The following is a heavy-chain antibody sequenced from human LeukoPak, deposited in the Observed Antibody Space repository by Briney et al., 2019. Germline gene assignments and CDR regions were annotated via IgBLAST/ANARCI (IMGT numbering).Heavy chain of an antibody. CDR2: IYPGDSDT. D-gene: IGHD2-2*01. CDR1: EYSFTSYW. V-gene: IGHV5-51*01. Sequence: GESLKISCKGFEYSFTSYWIARVRQMPGKGLEWMGIIYPGDSDTRYSPSFQGQVTISGDKSISTVYLQWSSLKASDTAMYYCARVDLYCSSTSCYSFDFWGQGTLVTVSS. CDR3: ARVDLYCSSTSCYSFDF. J-gene: IGHJ4*02.